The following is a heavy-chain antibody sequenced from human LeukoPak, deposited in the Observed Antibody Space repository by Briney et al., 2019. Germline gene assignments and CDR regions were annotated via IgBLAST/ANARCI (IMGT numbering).Heavy chain of an antibody. CDR1: GFTFRRHA. Sequence: GGSLRLSCAASGFTFRRHALHWVRQAPGKGLEWVAVISYDGSDKHYEESVKGRFSISRDNSKNTLYLQMNSLRTEDTAVYYCARDHSGWDYYFDYWGQGTWVTVSS. CDR2: ISYDGSDK. D-gene: IGHD6-19*01. CDR3: ARDHSGWDYYFDY. V-gene: IGHV3-30-3*01. J-gene: IGHJ4*02.